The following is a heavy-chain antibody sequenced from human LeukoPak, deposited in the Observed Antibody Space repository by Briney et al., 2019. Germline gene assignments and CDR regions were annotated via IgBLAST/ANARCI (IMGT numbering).Heavy chain of an antibody. CDR2: IYDSGST. CDR1: GGSISSYY. V-gene: IGHV4-59*01. D-gene: IGHD5-24*01. J-gene: IGHJ3*02. Sequence: SETLSLTCTVSGGSISSYYWSWIRQPPGKGLEWIGYIYDSGSTIHNPSLKSRVTISVDTSKNQFSPKLSSVTAADTAVYYCARGDGTTSLYDIWGQGTMVTVSS. CDR3: ARGDGTTSLYDI.